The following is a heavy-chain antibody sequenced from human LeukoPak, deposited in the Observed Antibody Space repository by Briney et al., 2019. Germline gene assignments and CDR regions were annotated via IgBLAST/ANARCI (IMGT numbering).Heavy chain of an antibody. CDR3: ARGQKQQLVRRYYYMDV. V-gene: IGHV3-30*04. J-gene: IGHJ6*03. Sequence: GGSLRLSCAASGFTFGSYAMHWVRQAPGKGLEWVAVISYDGSNKYYADSVKGRFTISRDNSKNTLYLQMNSLRAEDTAVYYCARGQKQQLVRRYYYMDVWGKGTTVTVSS. CDR2: ISYDGSNK. D-gene: IGHD6-13*01. CDR1: GFTFGSYA.